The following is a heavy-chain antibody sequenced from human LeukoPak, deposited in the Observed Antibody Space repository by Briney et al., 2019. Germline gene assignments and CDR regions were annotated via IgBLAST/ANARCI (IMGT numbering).Heavy chain of an antibody. CDR2: ISPNSGGT. V-gene: IGHV1-2*02. Sequence: GASVKVSCKASGYTFTGYYMHWVRQAPGQGLEWMGWISPNSGGTDYAQKFQGRVTITADTSASTAYMELSSLTSEDTAVYYCAKDLKPSSSWYLYDYWGQGTLVTVSS. CDR1: GYTFTGYY. J-gene: IGHJ4*02. CDR3: AKDLKPSSSWYLYDY. D-gene: IGHD6-13*01.